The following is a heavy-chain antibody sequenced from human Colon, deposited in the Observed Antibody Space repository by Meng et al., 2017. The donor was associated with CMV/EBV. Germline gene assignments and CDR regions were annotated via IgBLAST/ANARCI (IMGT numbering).Heavy chain of an antibody. CDR2: IRSQTAGGTT. J-gene: IGHJ4*02. D-gene: IGHD3/OR15-3a*01. Sequence: VAPDFTLINAWMNWVRQAPGKGLEWVARIRSQTAGGTTEYHAAVKGRFTVSRDDSKYTVYLHMNSLKIDDTAVYYCTTGWTQYFDFWGQGALVTVSS. CDR1: DFTLINAW. CDR3: TTGWTQYFDF. V-gene: IGHV3-15*07.